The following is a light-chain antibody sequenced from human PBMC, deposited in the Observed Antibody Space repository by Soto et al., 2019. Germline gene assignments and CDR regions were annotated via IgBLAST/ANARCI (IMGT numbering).Light chain of an antibody. CDR2: EVT. Sequence: QSALTQPPSASGSPGQSITISCTGTRSDVGGYNFVSWYQQRPGKAPQLLIYEVTKRPSGVSDRFSGSKSGNTASLTVSGLQAADEADYYCGSYAGSNNFVFGSGTKVTVL. J-gene: IGLJ1*01. CDR3: GSYAGSNNFV. CDR1: RSDVGGYNF. V-gene: IGLV2-8*01.